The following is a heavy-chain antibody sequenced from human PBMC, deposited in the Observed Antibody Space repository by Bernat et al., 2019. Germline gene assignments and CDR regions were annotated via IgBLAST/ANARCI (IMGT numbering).Heavy chain of an antibody. CDR3: ARGPSYDILTGYRTGGFDP. D-gene: IGHD3-9*01. CDR2: IYSGGST. J-gene: IGHJ5*02. CDR1: GFTVSSNY. Sequence: EVQLVETGGGLIQPGGSLRLSCAASGFTVSSNYMSWVRQAPGKGLEWVSVIYSGGSTYYADSVKGRFTISRDNSKNTLYLQMNSLRAEDTAVYYCARGPSYDILTGYRTGGFDPWGQGTLVTVSS. V-gene: IGHV3-53*02.